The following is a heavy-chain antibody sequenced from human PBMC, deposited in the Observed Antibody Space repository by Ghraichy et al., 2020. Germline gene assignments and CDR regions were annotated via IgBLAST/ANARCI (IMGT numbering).Heavy chain of an antibody. J-gene: IGHJ4*02. D-gene: IGHD2-8*01. CDR2: ISSYNHNT. CDR3: ARDLVLRQSWSTQMIFDY. CDR1: GYTFSDYA. V-gene: IGHV1-18*01. Sequence: ASVKVSCKASGYTFSDYAINWVRQAPGQGLEWMAWISSYNHNTNYAQKFQGRVTVTTDTSTNTAYMDLRSLTSDDTAVYYCARDLVLRQSWSTQMIFDYWGQGTLVTVSS.